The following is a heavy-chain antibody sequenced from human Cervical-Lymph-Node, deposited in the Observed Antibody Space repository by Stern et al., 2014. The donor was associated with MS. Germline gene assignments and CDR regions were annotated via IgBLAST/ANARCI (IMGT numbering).Heavy chain of an antibody. CDR1: GFTFDDYA. V-gene: IGHV3-9*01. J-gene: IGHJ6*02. Sequence: EVQLEESGGGLVQPGRSLRLSCAASGFTFDDYAMHWVRQAPGKGLEWVSGISWNSGSIGYADSVKGRFTISRDNAKNSLYLQMNSLRAEDTALYYCAKGMDIVVVPHYGMDVWGQGTTVTVSS. CDR2: ISWNSGSI. D-gene: IGHD2-2*03. CDR3: AKGMDIVVVPHYGMDV.